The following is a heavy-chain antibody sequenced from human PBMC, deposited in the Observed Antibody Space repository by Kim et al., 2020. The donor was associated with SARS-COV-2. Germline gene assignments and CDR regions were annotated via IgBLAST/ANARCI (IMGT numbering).Heavy chain of an antibody. D-gene: IGHD4-4*01. V-gene: IGHV3-48*03. J-gene: IGHJ4*02. CDR2: IIGSGTTI. Sequence: GGSLRLSCTASGFTFSSYEMNWVQAPGKGLEWVSYIIGSGTTIYYADSVRGRFTISRDNDKNSLFLQMNSLRAEDTAVYYCARGPNYSPFDYWGQGTLVTVSS. CDR1: GFTFSSYE. CDR3: ARGPNYSPFDY.